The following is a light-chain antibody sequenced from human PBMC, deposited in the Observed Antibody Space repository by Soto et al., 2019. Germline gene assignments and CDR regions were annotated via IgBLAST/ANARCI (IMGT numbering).Light chain of an antibody. CDR1: SSDVGAYNY. J-gene: IGLJ2*01. Sequence: QSVLTQPASVSGSPGQSITISCTGTSSDVGAYNYVSWYQQHSGKAPKLMIYDVSNRPSGVSNRFSGSKSGNTASLTISGLQAEDEADYYCSSYRTSAYVVFGGGTKLTVL. CDR2: DVS. CDR3: SSYRTSAYVV. V-gene: IGLV2-14*01.